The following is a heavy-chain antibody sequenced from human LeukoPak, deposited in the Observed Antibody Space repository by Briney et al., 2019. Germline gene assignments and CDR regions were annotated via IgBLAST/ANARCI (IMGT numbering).Heavy chain of an antibody. CDR3: ARVRYNWNDAHGVYYFDY. CDR1: GYTFTSYY. D-gene: IGHD1-1*01. Sequence: ASAKVSCKASGYTFTSYYMHWVRQAPGQGLEWMGIINPSGGSTSYAQKFQGRVTMTRDMSTSTVYMELSSLRSEDTAVYYCARVRYNWNDAHGVYYFDYWGQGTLVTVSS. V-gene: IGHV1-46*01. J-gene: IGHJ4*02. CDR2: INPSGGST.